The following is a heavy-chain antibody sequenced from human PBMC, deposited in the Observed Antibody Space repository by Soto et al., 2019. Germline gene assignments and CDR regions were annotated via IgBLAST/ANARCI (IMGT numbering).Heavy chain of an antibody. D-gene: IGHD3-22*01. CDR3: ARGKGLTYYYDSSGPNDAFDI. V-gene: IGHV1-18*04. J-gene: IGHJ3*02. CDR2: ISAYNGNT. CDR1: CYTFTIYG. Sequence: GSSVKVSSMASCYTFTIYGISWVRQAPGQGFEWMGWISAYNGNTNYAQKLQGRVTMTTDTSTSTAYMELRSLRSDDTAVYYCARGKGLTYYYDSSGPNDAFDIWGQGTIVTVSS.